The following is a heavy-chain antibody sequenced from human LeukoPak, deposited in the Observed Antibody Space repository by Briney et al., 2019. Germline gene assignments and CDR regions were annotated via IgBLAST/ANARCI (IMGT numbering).Heavy chain of an antibody. Sequence: PGGSLRLSCAASGFTFSSYAMSWVRQAPGKGLEWVSAISGSGGSTYYADSVRGRFTISRDNSKNTLYLQMNSLRAEDTAVYYCAKDRSRWYFFDYWGQGTLVTVSS. CDR1: GFTFSSYA. J-gene: IGHJ4*02. CDR2: ISGSGGST. D-gene: IGHD1-14*01. V-gene: IGHV3-23*01. CDR3: AKDRSRWYFFDY.